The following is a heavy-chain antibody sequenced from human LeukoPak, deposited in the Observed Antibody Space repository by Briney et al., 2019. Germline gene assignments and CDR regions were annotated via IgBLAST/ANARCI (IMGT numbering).Heavy chain of an antibody. CDR3: AKAGSGSYRWYYFDY. J-gene: IGHJ4*02. V-gene: IGHV3-30*02. CDR2: IRYDGGNK. CDR1: GFTFSSYG. Sequence: GGSLRLSCAASGFTFSSYGMHWVRQAPGKGLEWVAFIRYDGGNKYYADSVKGRFTISRDNSKNTLYLQMNSLRAEDTAVYYCAKAGSGSYRWYYFDYWGQGTLVTVSS. D-gene: IGHD1-26*01.